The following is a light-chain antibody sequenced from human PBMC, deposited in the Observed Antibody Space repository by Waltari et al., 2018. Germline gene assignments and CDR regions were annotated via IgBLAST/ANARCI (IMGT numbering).Light chain of an antibody. CDR2: DVS. J-gene: IGLJ1*01. V-gene: IGLV2-14*03. CDR1: TIDVGGYNY. Sequence: QSALTQPASVSGSPGQSIPISCTGPTIDVGGYNYVSWYQQHPGKAPKLMIYDVSKRPSGVSDRFSGSKSGNTASLTISGLQTEDEADYYCSSYSRSSTFYVFGTGTKVTVL. CDR3: SSYSRSSTFYV.